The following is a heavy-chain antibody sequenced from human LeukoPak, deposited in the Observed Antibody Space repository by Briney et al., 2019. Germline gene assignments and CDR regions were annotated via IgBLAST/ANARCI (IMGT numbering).Heavy chain of an antibody. J-gene: IGHJ6*02. Sequence: GESLKISCKGSGYSFTSYWISWVRQMPGKGLEWMGRIDPSDSYTNYSPSFQGHVTISADKSISTAYQQWSSLKASDTAMYYCARATRITMVRGVIITWDVWGQGTTVTVSS. CDR1: GYSFTSYW. CDR3: ARATRITMVRGVIITWDV. V-gene: IGHV5-10-1*01. CDR2: IDPSDSYT. D-gene: IGHD3-10*01.